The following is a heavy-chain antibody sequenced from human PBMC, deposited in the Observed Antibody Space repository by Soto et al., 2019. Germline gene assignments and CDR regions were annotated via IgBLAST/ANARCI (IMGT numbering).Heavy chain of an antibody. V-gene: IGHV3-74*01. D-gene: IGHD3-10*01. CDR2: INPDGSGT. J-gene: IGHJ4*02. CDR3: ARDVAGLGSH. Sequence: EVHLVESGGGLVQPGGSLRLSCAASGFTFSSDWMHWVRQVKRKGLLWVARINPDGSGTDYADSAKGRFTISRDNAKNMLYSQMNSLRAEDTAVYYCARDVAGLGSHWGQGTLVTVAS. CDR1: GFTFSSDW.